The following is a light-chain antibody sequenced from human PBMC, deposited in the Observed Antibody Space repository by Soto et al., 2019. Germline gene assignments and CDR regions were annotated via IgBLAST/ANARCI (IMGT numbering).Light chain of an antibody. CDR1: ESISTY. CDR3: HQSHRNPT. CDR2: ASS. V-gene: IGKV1-39*01. Sequence: EIQMTQSTSSLSAAGGDRISLTCRASESISTYLNWYQQKPGKAPRLLMYASSSLHGGVPSRFSGRGSGTHFTLSIRSLPPEAFATSFCHQSHRNPTFGGGTKVDI. J-gene: IGKJ4*01.